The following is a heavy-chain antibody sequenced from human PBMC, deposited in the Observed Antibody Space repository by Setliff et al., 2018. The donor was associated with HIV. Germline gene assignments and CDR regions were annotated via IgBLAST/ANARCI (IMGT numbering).Heavy chain of an antibody. CDR2: ISSTGSLI. D-gene: IGHD1-26*01. CDR1: GFTLRTHS. V-gene: IGHV3-48*04. J-gene: IGHJ6*02. Sequence: GGSLRLSCAASGFTLRTHSMNWVRQAPGKGLEWVSYISSTGSLIFYADSVKGRFTISRDNAKNSLHLQMDSLRADDTAVYYCARTRIVGAPPDYYYGMDVWGQGTTVTVSS. CDR3: ARTRIVGAPPDYYYGMDV.